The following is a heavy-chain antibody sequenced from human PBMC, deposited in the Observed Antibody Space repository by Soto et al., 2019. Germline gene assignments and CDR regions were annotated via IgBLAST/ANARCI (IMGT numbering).Heavy chain of an antibody. D-gene: IGHD2-15*01. J-gene: IGHJ3*01. CDR3: ARRGSR. CDR2: IHPGGQTI. CDR1: GFTFSSSE. V-gene: IGHV3-48*03. Sequence: EVHLVESGGGLVQPGGSLRLSCAASGFTFSSSEMYWVRQAPGKGLEWISYIHPGGQTIFYAESVKGRFTISRDNAKHSVYLQMNSLGAEDTAVYYCARRGSRWGRGTKVTVSS.